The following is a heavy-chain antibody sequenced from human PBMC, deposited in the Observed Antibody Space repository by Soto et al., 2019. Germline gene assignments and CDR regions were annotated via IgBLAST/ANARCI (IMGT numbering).Heavy chain of an antibody. CDR2: ISWNSGSI. CDR1: GFTFDDYA. CDR3: ARDSYIVATISHDY. V-gene: IGHV3-9*01. Sequence: PGGSLRLSCAASGFTFDDYAMHWVRQAPGKGLEWVSGISWNSGSIGYADSVKGRFTISRDNAKNSLYLQMNSLRAEDTAVYYCARDSYIVATISHDYWGQGTLVTVSS. D-gene: IGHD5-12*01. J-gene: IGHJ4*02.